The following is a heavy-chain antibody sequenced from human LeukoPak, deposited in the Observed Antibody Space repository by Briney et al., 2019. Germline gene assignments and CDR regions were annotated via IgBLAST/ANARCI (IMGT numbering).Heavy chain of an antibody. Sequence: GGSLRLSCAASGFTFSSYWMSWVRQAPGKGLEWVSYISSSGSTIYYADSVKGRFTISRDNAKNSLYLQMNSLRAEDTAVYYCARSLHLGYSYGYPNRHFDYWGQGTLVTVSS. CDR2: ISSSGSTI. D-gene: IGHD5-18*01. J-gene: IGHJ4*02. CDR1: GFTFSSYW. V-gene: IGHV3-48*04. CDR3: ARSLHLGYSYGYPNRHFDY.